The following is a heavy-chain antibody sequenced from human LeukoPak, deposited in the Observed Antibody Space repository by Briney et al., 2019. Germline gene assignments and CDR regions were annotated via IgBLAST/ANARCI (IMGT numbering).Heavy chain of an antibody. Sequence: PGGSLRLSCAASGFTFSSYDMHWVRQATGKGLEWVSAIGTAGDTYYPGSVKGRFTISRENAKNSLYLQMNSLRAGDTAVYYCARGRSSSSWYYYYYYGMDVWGQGTTVTVSS. J-gene: IGHJ6*02. CDR3: ARGRSSSSWYYYYYYGMDV. V-gene: IGHV3-13*01. CDR2: IGTAGDT. CDR1: GFTFSSYD. D-gene: IGHD6-13*01.